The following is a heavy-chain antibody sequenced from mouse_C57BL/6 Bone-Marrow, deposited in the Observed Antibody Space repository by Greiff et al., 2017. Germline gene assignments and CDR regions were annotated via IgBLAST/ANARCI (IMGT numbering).Heavy chain of an antibody. CDR3: ARPLYAMGY. Sequence: QVQLQQPGAELVKPGASVKLSCKASGYTFTSYWMQWVKQRPGQGLEWIGEIDPSDSYTNYNQKFQGKATLTVDTSSSTAYMQLSSLTSEDSAVYYCARPLYAMGYWGQGTSVTVSS. J-gene: IGHJ4*01. CDR2: IDPSDSYT. V-gene: IGHV1-50*01. CDR1: GYTFTSYW. D-gene: IGHD6-1*01.